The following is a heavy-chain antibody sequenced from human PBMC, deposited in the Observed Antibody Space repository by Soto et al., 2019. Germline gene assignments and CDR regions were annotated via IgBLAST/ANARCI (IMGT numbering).Heavy chain of an antibody. J-gene: IGHJ4*02. V-gene: IGHV4-4*07. D-gene: IGHD3-22*01. Sequence: ETLSLTCTVSGGSISSYYWSWIRQPAGKGLEWIGRIYTSGSTNYNPSLKSRVTMSVDTSKNQFSLKLSSVTAEDTAVYYCASERGDDSNGYYLDYWGQGTLVTVSS. CDR1: GGSISSYY. CDR3: ASERGDDSNGYYLDY. CDR2: IYTSGST.